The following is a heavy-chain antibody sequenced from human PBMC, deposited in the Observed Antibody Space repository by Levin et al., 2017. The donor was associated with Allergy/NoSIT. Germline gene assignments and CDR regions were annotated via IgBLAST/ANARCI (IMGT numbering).Heavy chain of an antibody. V-gene: IGHV4-39*01. J-gene: IGHJ3*02. CDR2: LYYTGIT. CDR3: VRHLPNIVVAGTLQAFDI. Sequence: PSETLSLTCTVSGGSISSNYYWGWIRQPPGKELEWIGSLYYTGITYYNPSLQSRVTISVDTSKNQFSLNLDSVTAADTAVYYCVRHLPNIVVAGTLQAFDIWGQGTMVTVSS. D-gene: IGHD6-19*01. CDR1: GGSISSNYY.